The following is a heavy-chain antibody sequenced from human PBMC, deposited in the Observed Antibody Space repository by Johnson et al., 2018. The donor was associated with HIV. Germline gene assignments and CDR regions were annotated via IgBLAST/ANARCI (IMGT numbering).Heavy chain of an antibody. V-gene: IGHV3-9*01. CDR2: ISGNSATI. CDR1: GFRFDEYA. Sequence: VQLVESGGGVVRPGGSLRLSCAGSGFRFDEYAMHWVRQAPGKGLEWVSGISGNSATIGSADSPEGRLTISRDNSKHTLYLQMNSLRAEDTAVYYCAKDSGVATLVTGAFDIWGQGTMVTVSS. D-gene: IGHD4-23*01. CDR3: AKDSGVATLVTGAFDI. J-gene: IGHJ3*02.